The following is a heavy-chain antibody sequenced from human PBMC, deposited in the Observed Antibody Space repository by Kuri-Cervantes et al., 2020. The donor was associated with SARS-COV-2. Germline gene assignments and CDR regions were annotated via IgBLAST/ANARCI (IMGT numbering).Heavy chain of an antibody. CDR3: AKPFHDYSDYGGAFDF. V-gene: IGHV3-30*18. CDR2: ISYDTTNK. Sequence: GGSLRLSCAASGFTFSSYGMHWVRQAPGKGLEWVAIISYDTTNKYYADSVKGRFTVSRDDSKSTLYLQMNSLRSEDTALYFCAKPFHDYSDYGGAFDFWGRGTVVTVSS. CDR1: GFTFSSYG. J-gene: IGHJ3*01. D-gene: IGHD4-11*01.